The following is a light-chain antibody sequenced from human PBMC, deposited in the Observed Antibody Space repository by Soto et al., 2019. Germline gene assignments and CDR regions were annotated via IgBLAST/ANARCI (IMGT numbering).Light chain of an antibody. CDR3: SSYAGSNNLV. CDR2: EVN. V-gene: IGLV2-8*01. J-gene: IGLJ1*01. Sequence: QSVLTQPPSASGSPGQSVTISCTGTSSDVGGYKYVSWYQQHPGKAPKLMIYEVNKRPSGVPDRFSGSKSGNTASLTVSGLQAEDEADYYCSSYAGSNNLVFGTGTKLTVL. CDR1: SSDVGGYKY.